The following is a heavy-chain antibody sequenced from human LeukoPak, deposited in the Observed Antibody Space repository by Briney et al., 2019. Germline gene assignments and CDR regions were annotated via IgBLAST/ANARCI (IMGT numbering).Heavy chain of an antibody. Sequence: PGGSLRLSCAASGFTFISYGMHWVRQAPGKGLEWVAVIWYDGSNKYYADSVKGRFTISRDNSKNTLYLQMNSLRAEDTAVYYCGRDERECNCGSRYRYFQHRGQGNLVTV. D-gene: IGHD2-15*01. CDR1: GFTFISYG. V-gene: IGHV3-33*01. CDR3: GRDERECNCGSRYRYFQH. J-gene: IGHJ1*01. CDR2: IWYDGSNK.